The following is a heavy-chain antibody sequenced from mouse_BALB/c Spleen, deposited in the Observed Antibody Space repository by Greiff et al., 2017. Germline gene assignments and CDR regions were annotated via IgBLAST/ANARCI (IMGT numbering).Heavy chain of an antibody. Sequence: EVMLVESGGDLVKPGGSLKLSCAASGFTFSSYDMSWVRQTPEKRLEWVAYISSGGGSTYYPDTVKGRFTISRDNAKNTLYLQMSSLKSEDTAMYYCARDYGFAYWGQGTLVTVSA. V-gene: IGHV5-12-1*01. D-gene: IGHD1-2*01. CDR1: GFTFSSYD. J-gene: IGHJ3*01. CDR2: ISSGGGST. CDR3: ARDYGFAY.